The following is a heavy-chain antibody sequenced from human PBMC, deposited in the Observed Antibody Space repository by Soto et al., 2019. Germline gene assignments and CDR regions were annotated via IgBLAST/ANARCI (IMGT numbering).Heavy chain of an antibody. CDR1: GFTFSSYA. D-gene: IGHD3-22*01. J-gene: IGHJ6*02. V-gene: IGHV3-23*01. Sequence: GGSLRLSCAASGFTFSSYAMSWVRQAPGKGLEWVSAISGSGGSTYYADSVKGRFTISRDNSKNTLYLQMNSLRAEDTAVYYCAKWGYSQSYYDSIFGGGMDVWGQGTTVTVSS. CDR2: ISGSGGST. CDR3: AKWGYSQSYYDSIFGGGMDV.